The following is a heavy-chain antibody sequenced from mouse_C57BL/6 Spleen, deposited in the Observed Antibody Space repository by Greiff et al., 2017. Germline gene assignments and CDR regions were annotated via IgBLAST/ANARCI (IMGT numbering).Heavy chain of an antibody. CDR3: ARLGTGTSAMDY. J-gene: IGHJ4*01. CDR1: GFTFSSYG. Sequence: EVMLVESGGDLVKPGGSLKLSCAASGFTFSSYGMSWVRQTPDKRLEWVATISSSGSYTYYPDSVKGRFTISRDNAKNTLYLQMSSLKSEDTAMYDCARLGTGTSAMDYWGQGTSVTVSS. CDR2: ISSSGSYT. V-gene: IGHV5-6*01. D-gene: IGHD4-1*01.